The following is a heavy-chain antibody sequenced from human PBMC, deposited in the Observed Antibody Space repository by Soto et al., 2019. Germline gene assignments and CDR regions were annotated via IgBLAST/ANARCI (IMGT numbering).Heavy chain of an antibody. CDR2: IFYSGST. J-gene: IGHJ4*02. CDR3: ARVGSSGWSPDY. V-gene: IGHV4-59*11. CDR1: GGSISGHY. D-gene: IGHD6-19*01. Sequence: QVQLQESGPGLVKPSETLSLTYSVSGGSISGHYWTWIRQSPGKGLEWIGYIFYSGSTNYNPSLKSRVTISVDTSKNQFSLKMSSVTAADTAVYYCARVGSSGWSPDYWGRGTLVTVSS.